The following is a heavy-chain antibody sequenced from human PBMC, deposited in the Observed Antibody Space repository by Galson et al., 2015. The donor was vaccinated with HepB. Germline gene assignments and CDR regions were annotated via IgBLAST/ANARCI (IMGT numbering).Heavy chain of an antibody. V-gene: IGHV1-18*04. D-gene: IGHD5-24*01. CDR2: ISAYNGNT. CDR1: GYTFTTSG. Sequence: VKVSCKASGYTFTTSGVSWVRQAPGQGLEWMGWISAYNGNTKYIQKFQGRVIMTTDTSTSTAYMELRSLRSDDTAVYYCALSRDGYNWGYWGQGTQVTVSS. J-gene: IGHJ4*02. CDR3: ALSRDGYNWGY.